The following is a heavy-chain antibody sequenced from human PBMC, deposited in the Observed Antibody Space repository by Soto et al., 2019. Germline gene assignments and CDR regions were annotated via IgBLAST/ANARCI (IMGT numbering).Heavy chain of an antibody. D-gene: IGHD6-19*01. CDR2: ISFDGGDK. CDR1: GFSFNSHA. J-gene: IGHJ4*02. V-gene: IGHV3-30*03. CDR3: ARSPWPVLGPPPGLDH. Sequence: GGSLRLSCEAFGFSFNSHAIHWVRQAPGKGLEWVAVISFDGGDKYYADSVKGRFTISRDNSKNMLFLQMSSLRPEDTAVYFCARSPWPVLGPPPGLDHWGQGTLVTVSS.